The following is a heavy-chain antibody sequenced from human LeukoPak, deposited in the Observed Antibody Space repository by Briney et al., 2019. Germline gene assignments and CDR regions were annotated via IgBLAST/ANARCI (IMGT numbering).Heavy chain of an antibody. CDR2: TYYRAKWYN. J-gene: IGHJ4*02. D-gene: IGHD6-19*01. CDR1: GDSVSSNSAA. Sequence: SQTLSLTCAISGDSVSSNSAAWNWVRQSPSRGLEWLGRTYYRAKWYNDFAVSVKSRITINPDTSKNQFSLQLNSVTPEDTAVYYCARVVTVAGGFDYWGQGTLVTVSS. CDR3: ARVVTVAGGFDY. V-gene: IGHV6-1*01.